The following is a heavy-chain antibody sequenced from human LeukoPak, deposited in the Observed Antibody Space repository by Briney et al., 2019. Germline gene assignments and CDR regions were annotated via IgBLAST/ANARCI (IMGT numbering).Heavy chain of an antibody. J-gene: IGHJ5*02. CDR1: GGSFSGYY. D-gene: IGHD3-10*01. CDR2: IIHSGST. Sequence: PSETLSLSCAVYGGSFSGYYRSWIRQPPGKGLEWIGEIIHSGSTNYNPSLKSRVTISVDTSKNQFSLKLSSVTAADTAVYYCARSDYYGSGSYGQFDPWGQGTLVTVSS. CDR3: ARSDYYGSGSYGQFDP. V-gene: IGHV4-34*12.